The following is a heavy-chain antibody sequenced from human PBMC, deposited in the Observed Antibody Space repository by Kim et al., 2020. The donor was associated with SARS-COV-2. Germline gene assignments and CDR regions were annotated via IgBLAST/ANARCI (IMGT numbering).Heavy chain of an antibody. Sequence: GESLKISCKGSGYSFTSYWIGWVRQMPGKGLEWMGIIYPGDSDTRYSPSFQGQVTISADKSISTAYLQWSSLKASDTAMYYCARHRARKQWLVRRPYYYYGMDVWGQGTTVTVSS. CDR2: IYPGDSDT. CDR1: GYSFTSYW. V-gene: IGHV5-51*01. J-gene: IGHJ6*02. D-gene: IGHD6-19*01. CDR3: ARHRARKQWLVRRPYYYYGMDV.